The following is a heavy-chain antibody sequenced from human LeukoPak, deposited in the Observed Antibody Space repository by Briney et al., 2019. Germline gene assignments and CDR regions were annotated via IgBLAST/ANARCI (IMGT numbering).Heavy chain of an antibody. Sequence: GGSLRLSCAASGFTFYDNGMSGVRKAPGEGLEWGSGINWNGVSTGYVDSVKGRFTISRDNAKNSLYLQMNSLRAEDTAVYYCTYYYYDDNYFYYMDVWGTGTTVTVSS. V-gene: IGHV3-20*04. J-gene: IGHJ6*03. CDR3: TYYYYDDNYFYYMDV. CDR1: GFTFYDNG. CDR2: INWNGVST. D-gene: IGHD3-22*01.